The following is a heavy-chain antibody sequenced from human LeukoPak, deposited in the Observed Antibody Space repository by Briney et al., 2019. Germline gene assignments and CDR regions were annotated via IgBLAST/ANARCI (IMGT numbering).Heavy chain of an antibody. Sequence: SETLSLTCTVSGVSISSYYWSWIRQSPGKGLEWIGYIYYSGITNYNPSLKSRVTISVDTSKNQFSLNLTSVTAADTAVYYCARRGDFWGRGKLVTVSS. V-gene: IGHV4-59*08. CDR2: IYYSGIT. CDR3: ARRGDF. CDR1: GVSISSYY. J-gene: IGHJ4*02. D-gene: IGHD6-25*01.